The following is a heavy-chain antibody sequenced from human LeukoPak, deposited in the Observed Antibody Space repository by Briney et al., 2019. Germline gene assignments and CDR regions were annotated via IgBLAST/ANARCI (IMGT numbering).Heavy chain of an antibody. CDR3: ARESYSSGYYYDY. Sequence: GGSLRLSCAASGFTFSNYWMSWVRQAPGKGLEWVSSISSSSRYIYYADSMKGRFTISRDNAKNSLFLQMNSLRAEDTAVYYCARESYSSGYYYDYWGQGTLVTVSS. V-gene: IGHV3-21*01. D-gene: IGHD3-22*01. J-gene: IGHJ4*02. CDR1: GFTFSNYW. CDR2: ISSSSRYI.